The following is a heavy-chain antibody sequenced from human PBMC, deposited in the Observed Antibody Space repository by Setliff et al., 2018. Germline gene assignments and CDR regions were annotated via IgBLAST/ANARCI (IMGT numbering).Heavy chain of an antibody. Sequence: ASVKVSCKASGYTFTSYDMHWLRLTSGQGLEWMGWLNPSSGDTGFAPKFQGRVTVTRDTSVSTAYMELRSLTSEDTAVYYCARGRTPTSTIFGIVSLSPWGDGTTVTVSS. V-gene: IGHV1-8*02. D-gene: IGHD3-3*01. J-gene: IGHJ6*04. CDR1: GYTFTSYD. CDR2: LNPSSGDT. CDR3: ARGRTPTSTIFGIVSLSP.